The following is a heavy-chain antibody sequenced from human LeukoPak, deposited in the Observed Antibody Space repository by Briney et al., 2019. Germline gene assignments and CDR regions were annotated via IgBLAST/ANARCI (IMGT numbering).Heavy chain of an antibody. J-gene: IGHJ3*02. CDR2: IYYSGSN. D-gene: IGHD5-12*01. CDR1: VGSISSHY. V-gene: IGHV4-59*11. CDR3: ARGDIVATFGAFDI. Sequence: SETLSLTCTVSVGSISSHYGRWIRQPPRKGLGWIGYIYYSGSNNYNPTLKSRVTIYVDTSKSQFSLKLSSVTDADTGVYYCARGDIVATFGAFDIWGQGTMVTVSS.